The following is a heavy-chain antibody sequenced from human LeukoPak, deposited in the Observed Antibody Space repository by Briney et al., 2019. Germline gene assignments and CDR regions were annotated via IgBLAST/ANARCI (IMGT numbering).Heavy chain of an antibody. Sequence: GRSLRLSCAASGFTFSDYYMSWIRQAPGKGLEWVSYISSSGRTIYYADSVKGRFTISRDNAKNSLYLQMNSLRAEDTAVYYCARDRTYYYGSGSYYNDYWGQGTLVTVSS. CDR3: ARDRTYYYGSGSYYNDY. J-gene: IGHJ4*02. CDR2: ISSSGRTI. D-gene: IGHD3-10*01. V-gene: IGHV3-11*01. CDR1: GFTFSDYY.